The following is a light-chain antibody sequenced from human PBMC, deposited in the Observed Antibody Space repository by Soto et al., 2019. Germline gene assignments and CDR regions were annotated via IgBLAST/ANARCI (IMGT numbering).Light chain of an antibody. J-gene: IGLJ1*01. CDR2: EGT. CDR1: NNNIGSYRL. Sequence: QSALTQPASVSGSPGQSITISCSGTNNNIGSYRLVSWYQQHPGKAPKLIIYEGTERPSGVPNRFSGSKSGNTASLTISDLQPEDEADYYCCSYVGSDTLYVFETGTKLTVL. CDR3: CSYVGSDTLYV. V-gene: IGLV2-23*01.